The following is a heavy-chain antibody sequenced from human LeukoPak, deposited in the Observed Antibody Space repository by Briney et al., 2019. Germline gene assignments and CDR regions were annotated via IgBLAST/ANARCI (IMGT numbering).Heavy chain of an antibody. CDR1: GFTFRTYG. CDR2: ISSSDSTI. D-gene: IGHD3-3*01. Sequence: PGGSLRLSCAASGFTFRTYGMNWVRQAPGKGLEWVSYISSSDSTIYYADSVKGRFTISRDNAKNSLYLQMNSLRAEDTAVYYCARDYDFWSGFPPLFDYWGQGTLVTVSS. J-gene: IGHJ4*02. V-gene: IGHV3-48*04. CDR3: ARDYDFWSGFPPLFDY.